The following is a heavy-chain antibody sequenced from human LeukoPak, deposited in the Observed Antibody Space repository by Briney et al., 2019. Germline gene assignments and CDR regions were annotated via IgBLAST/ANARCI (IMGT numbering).Heavy chain of an antibody. CDR1: GFTFSSYG. J-gene: IGHJ4*02. CDR2: ISDDGSNK. V-gene: IGHV3-30*18. Sequence: GGSLRLSCAASGFTFSSYGMHWVRQAPGKGLEWVAVISDDGSNKYYADSVKGRFTISRDNSKNTLYLQMNSLRAEDTAVYYCAKDAIAVAGTLDYWGQGTLVTVSS. CDR3: AKDAIAVAGTLDY. D-gene: IGHD6-19*01.